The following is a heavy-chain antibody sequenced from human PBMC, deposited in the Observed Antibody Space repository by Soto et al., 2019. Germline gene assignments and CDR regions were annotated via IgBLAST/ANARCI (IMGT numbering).Heavy chain of an antibody. J-gene: IGHJ6*03. D-gene: IGHD5-12*01. Sequence: QVQLVQSGAEVKKPGASVKVSCKASGYTFSNYYIHWVRQAPGQGLEWMGIINPSGGSTTYPQKFQGRVTMTSDTPTSSVYLELSSLRSEDTAVYYCARDAWLRKDYRYYMEVWGRGTTVTVSS. CDR1: GYTFSNYY. V-gene: IGHV1-46*03. CDR3: ARDAWLRKDYRYYMEV. CDR2: INPSGGST.